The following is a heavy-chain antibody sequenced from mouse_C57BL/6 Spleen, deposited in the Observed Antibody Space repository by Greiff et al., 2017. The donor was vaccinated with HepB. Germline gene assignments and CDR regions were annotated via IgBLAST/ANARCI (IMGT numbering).Heavy chain of an antibody. CDR1: GYTFTSYW. CDR3: ARGWITTVVATYPGY. J-gene: IGHJ2*01. Sequence: QVQLQQPGAELVRPGTSVKLSCKASGYTFTSYWMHWVKQRPGQGLEWIGVIDPSDSYTNYNQKFKGKATLTVDTSSSTAYMQLSSLTSEDSAVYYCARGWITTVVATYPGYWGQGTTLTVSS. D-gene: IGHD1-1*01. CDR2: IDPSDSYT. V-gene: IGHV1-59*01.